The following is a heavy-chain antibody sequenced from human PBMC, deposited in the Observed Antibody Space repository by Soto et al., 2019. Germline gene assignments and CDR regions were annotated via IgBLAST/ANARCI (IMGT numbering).Heavy chain of an antibody. Sequence: GGSLRLSCAASGFTFSSYSMNWVRQAPGKGLEWVGRIKSKTDGGTTDYAAPVKGRFTISRDDSKNTLYLQMNSLKTEDTAVYYCTSKYARSYYDYWXQGTLVTVSS. D-gene: IGHD5-18*01. V-gene: IGHV3-15*01. J-gene: IGHJ4*02. CDR3: TSKYARSYYDY. CDR1: GFTFSSYS. CDR2: IKSKTDGGTT.